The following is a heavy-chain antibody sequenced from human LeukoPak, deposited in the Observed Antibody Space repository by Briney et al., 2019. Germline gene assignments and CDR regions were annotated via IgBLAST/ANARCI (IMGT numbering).Heavy chain of an antibody. J-gene: IGHJ5*02. CDR2: CYTSGST. V-gene: IGHV4-4*07. Sequence: SETLTLTCTVSGGFISSYYWSWIRQPAGKGLEWIGRCYTSGSTNYNPSLKSRVTMSVDTSKNQFSLKLSSVTAADTAVYYCARDSGGYDFWSGYYQNWFDPWGQGTLVTVSS. CDR1: GGFISSYY. D-gene: IGHD3-3*01. CDR3: ARDSGGYDFWSGYYQNWFDP.